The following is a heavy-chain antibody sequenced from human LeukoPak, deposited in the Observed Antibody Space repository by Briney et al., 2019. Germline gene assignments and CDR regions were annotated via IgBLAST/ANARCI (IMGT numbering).Heavy chain of an antibody. CDR2: INPNSGGT. D-gene: IGHD1-26*01. CDR1: GYTFTSYA. CDR3: ARGVGPRYFDL. V-gene: IGHV1-2*02. Sequence: ASVKVSCKASGYTFTSYAMNWVRQAPGQGLEWRGGINPNSGGTNYAQKSQGRVTMTRDTSISTAYMELSRLRSDDTAVYYCARGVGPRYFDLWGRGTLVTVSS. J-gene: IGHJ2*01.